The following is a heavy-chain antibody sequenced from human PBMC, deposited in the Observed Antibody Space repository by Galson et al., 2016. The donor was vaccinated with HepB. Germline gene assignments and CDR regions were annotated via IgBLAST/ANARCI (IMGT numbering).Heavy chain of an antibody. CDR2: IYNNGST. J-gene: IGHJ4*02. Sequence: SQRLPCAASGFSHTTHYMTSVRQAPGKGLEWVSLIYNNGSTYYEDSVKGSFTISRDNSGNTVSPQMNTLSPEDTAVYYCAARTTDYGGVGRLHFWGQGTLVTVSS. CDR1: GFSHTTHY. D-gene: IGHD4-23*01. CDR3: AARTTDYGGVGRLHF. V-gene: IGHV3-66*01.